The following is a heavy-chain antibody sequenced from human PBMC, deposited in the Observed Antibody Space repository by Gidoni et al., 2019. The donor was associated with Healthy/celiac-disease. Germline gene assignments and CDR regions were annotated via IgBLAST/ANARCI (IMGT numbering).Heavy chain of an antibody. Sequence: QVQLVESGGGGVQPGRSLRLSCAASGFTFSSYAMHWVRQAPGKGLEWVAVISYDGSNKYYADSVKGRFTISRDNSKNTLYLQMNSLRAEDTAVYYCARDIMRRGDVWGQGTTVTVSS. D-gene: IGHD3-16*01. J-gene: IGHJ6*02. V-gene: IGHV3-30-3*01. CDR2: ISYDGSNK. CDR3: ARDIMRRGDV. CDR1: GFTFSSYA.